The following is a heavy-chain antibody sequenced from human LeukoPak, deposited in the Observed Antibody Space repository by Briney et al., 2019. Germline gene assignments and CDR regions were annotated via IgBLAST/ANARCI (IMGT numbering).Heavy chain of an antibody. CDR1: GFTFSSYW. D-gene: IGHD1-26*01. V-gene: IGHV3-74*01. CDR3: ARAALRGSWVDY. Sequence: GGSLRLSCAASGFTFSSYWMHWVRQAPGKGLVWVSRINSDGSSTSYADSVKGRFTISRDNAKNTLYLQMNSLGAEDTAVYYCARAALRGSWVDYWGQGTLVTVSS. CDR2: INSDGSST. J-gene: IGHJ4*02.